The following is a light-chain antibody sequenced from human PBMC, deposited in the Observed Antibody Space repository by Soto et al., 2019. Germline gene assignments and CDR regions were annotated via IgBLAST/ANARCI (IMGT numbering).Light chain of an antibody. CDR2: XAS. CDR3: QLYNSYSEA. J-gene: IGKJ5*01. V-gene: IGKV1-5*03. CDR1: QSISSW. Sequence: DVQMTQSPSTLSASVGDRVTITCRASQSISSWLXWYXXKXXXAXXXXXXXASTLKSGVQSRFSGSGSGTEFTLTISSLQPDDFATYYCQLYNSYSEAFGQGT.